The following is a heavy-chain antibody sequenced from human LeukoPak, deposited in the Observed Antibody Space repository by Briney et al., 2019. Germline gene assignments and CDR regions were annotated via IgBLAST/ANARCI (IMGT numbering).Heavy chain of an antibody. J-gene: IGHJ1*01. D-gene: IGHD2-21*02. V-gene: IGHV3-30*04. Sequence: GGSLRLSCAASGFTFSSYAMHWVRQAPGKGLEWVAVISYDGSNKYYADSVKGRFTISRDNSKNTLYLQMNSLRAEDTAVYYCARDRGDFTLTAVQWGQGTLVTVSS. CDR1: GFTFSSYA. CDR2: ISYDGSNK. CDR3: ARDRGDFTLTAVQ.